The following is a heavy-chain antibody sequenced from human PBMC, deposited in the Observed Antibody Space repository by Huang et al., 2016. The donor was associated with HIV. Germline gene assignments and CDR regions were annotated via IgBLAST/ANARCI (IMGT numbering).Heavy chain of an antibody. CDR3: ASLFFDY. CDR2: INHSGSH. CDR1: GGSFSGYY. J-gene: IGHJ4*02. Sequence: QVQLQQWGAGVLKPSETLSLTCAVYGGSFSGYYWSWIRQSPGKGLEWIGEINHSGSHNYNPSLKSRVTMSVDTSKNQFSLKLSSVTAADTAVYYCASLFFDYWGQGILVTVSS. V-gene: IGHV4-34*01.